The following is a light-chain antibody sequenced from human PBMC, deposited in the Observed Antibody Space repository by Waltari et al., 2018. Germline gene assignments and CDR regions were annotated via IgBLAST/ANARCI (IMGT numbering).Light chain of an antibody. CDR3: QQYYDNPQT. V-gene: IGKV4-1*01. CDR2: WAS. J-gene: IGKJ1*01. CDR1: QSVLYSSDNKNY. Sequence: DFVLTQSPDSLAVSLGERATINCKSSQSVLYSSDNKNYLAWLQHKPGQPPELLFSWASTRESGVPDRFSGSGSGTEFTLTISSLQAEDVGTYYCQQYYDNPQTFGQGTRVELK.